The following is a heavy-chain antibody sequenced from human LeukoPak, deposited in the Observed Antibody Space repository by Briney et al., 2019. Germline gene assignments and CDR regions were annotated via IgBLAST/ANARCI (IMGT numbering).Heavy chain of an antibody. CDR2: IYYGGST. J-gene: IGHJ4*02. CDR1: GGSISSSSYH. D-gene: IGHD3-9*01. Sequence: SETLSLTCTVSGGSISSSSYHWGWTRQPPGKGLEWIGTIYYGGSTYYNPSLKSRDTISIDTSNNQFFLKLNSVTAADTAVYYCARQRGKMRYFDFVALDYWGQGTLVTVSS. CDR3: ARQRGKMRYFDFVALDY. V-gene: IGHV4-39*01.